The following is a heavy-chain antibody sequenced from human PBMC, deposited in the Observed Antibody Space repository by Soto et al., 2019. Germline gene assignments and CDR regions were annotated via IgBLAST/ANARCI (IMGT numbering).Heavy chain of an antibody. CDR2: IIPIFGAA. CDR3: ATSGECGGDCYVYRMDV. V-gene: IGHV1-69*01. CDR1: GCSFNSFA. D-gene: IGHD2-21*02. J-gene: IGHJ6*02. Sequence: VQLVQSGAEVKKPGSSMKVSCKASGCSFNSFAISWVRQAPGQGLEWIGGIIPIFGAASYGQRIQGRVTITADESTSTAFMELSSLRSEDTAVYYCATSGECGGDCYVYRMDVWGQGTTVTVSS.